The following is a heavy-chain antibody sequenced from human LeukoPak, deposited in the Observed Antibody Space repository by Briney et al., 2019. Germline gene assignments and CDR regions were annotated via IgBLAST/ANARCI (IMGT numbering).Heavy chain of an antibody. D-gene: IGHD3-10*01. CDR3: ARDPGYGLGVDYGDY. V-gene: IGHV3-66*01. Sequence: GGSLRLSCAASGFTVSGNYMSWVRQAPGKGLEWLSVIHRGGNTYYADSVKGRFTISRDSSKNTVFLQMDGLRAEDTAVYYCARDPGYGLGVDYGDYWGQGTLVTVSS. J-gene: IGHJ4*02. CDR1: GFTVSGNY. CDR2: IHRGGNT.